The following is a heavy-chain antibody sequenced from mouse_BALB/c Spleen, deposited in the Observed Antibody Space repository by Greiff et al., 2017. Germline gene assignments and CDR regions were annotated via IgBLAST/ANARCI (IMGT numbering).Heavy chain of an antibody. J-gene: IGHJ3*01. CDR3: ARWQFAY. CDR1: GFAFTNYL. Sequence: VQLQQSGAELVRPGTSVTVSCKASGFAFTNYLIEWVKQRPGQGLEWIGVINPGSGGTNYNEKFKGKATLTADKSSSTAYMQLSSLTSDDSAVYFCARWQFAYWGQGTLVTVSA. V-gene: IGHV1-54*01. CDR2: INPGSGGT.